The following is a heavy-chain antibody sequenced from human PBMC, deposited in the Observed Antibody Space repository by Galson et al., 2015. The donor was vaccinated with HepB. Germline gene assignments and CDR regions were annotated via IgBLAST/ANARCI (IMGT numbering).Heavy chain of an antibody. CDR1: GFTFSSYS. J-gene: IGHJ4*02. V-gene: IGHV3-21*01. CDR3: ARDAPVIAVAATGYFDY. CDR2: ISSSSSYI. Sequence: SLRLSCAASGFTFSSYSMNWVRQAPGKGLEWVSSISSSSSYIYYADSVKGRFTISRDNAKNSLYLQMNSLRAEDTAVYYCARDAPVIAVAATGYFDYWGQGTLVTVSS. D-gene: IGHD6-19*01.